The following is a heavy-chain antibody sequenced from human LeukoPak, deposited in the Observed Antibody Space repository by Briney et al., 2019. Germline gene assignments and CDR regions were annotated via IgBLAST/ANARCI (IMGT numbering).Heavy chain of an antibody. CDR3: ARSLSTSPHIYFDY. CDR1: GYTFTSYG. CDR2: ISAYNGNA. V-gene: IGHV1-18*04. Sequence: ASVKVSCKASGYTFTSYGISWVRQAPGQGLEWMGWISAYNGNANYAQKLQGRVTMTTDTSTSTAYMELRSLRSDDTAVYYCARSLSTSPHIYFDYWGQGTLVTVSS. J-gene: IGHJ4*02.